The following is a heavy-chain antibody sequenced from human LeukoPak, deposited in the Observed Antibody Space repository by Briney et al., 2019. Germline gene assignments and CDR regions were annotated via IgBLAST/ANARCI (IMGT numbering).Heavy chain of an antibody. CDR3: ARGKTTVTR. CDR2: IYYSGST. J-gene: IGHJ4*02. V-gene: IGHV4-30-4*01. CDR1: GGSISSGDYY. D-gene: IGHD4-17*01. Sequence: PSETLSLTCTVSGGSISSGDYYWSWIRQPPGKGLEWIGYIYYSGSTYYNPPLKSRVTISVDTSKNQFSLKLSSVTAADTTVYYCARGKTTVTRWGQGTLVTVSS.